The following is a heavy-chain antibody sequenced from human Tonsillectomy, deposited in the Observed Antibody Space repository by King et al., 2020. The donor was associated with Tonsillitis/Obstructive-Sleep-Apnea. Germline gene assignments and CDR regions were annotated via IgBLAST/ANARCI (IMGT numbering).Heavy chain of an antibody. CDR1: GFSLSTSGVG. Sequence: TLKESGPTVVKPTQTLTLTCTFSGFSLSTSGVGVGWIRQPPGKALEWLALIYWDDDKRYSPSLKSRLTITKDTSKNQVVLTMTNMNHVDPATYYCAHRPEYYSSTDGYGPRHLQHWGQGTLVTVSS. V-gene: IGHV2-5*02. J-gene: IGHJ1*01. CDR3: AHRPEYYSSTDGYGPRHLQH. D-gene: IGHD2-2*01. CDR2: IYWDDDK.